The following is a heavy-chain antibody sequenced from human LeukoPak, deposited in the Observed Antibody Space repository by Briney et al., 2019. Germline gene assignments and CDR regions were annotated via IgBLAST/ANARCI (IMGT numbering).Heavy chain of an antibody. Sequence: ASVKVSCKASGYTFTSYGISWVRQAPGQGLEWMGWISAYNGNTNYAQKLQGRVTMTTDTSTSTAYMELTRLRSDDTAVYSCARGALLGYCSDGVCLRGFDYWGQGTLVTVSS. CDR2: ISAYNGNT. CDR3: ARGALLGYCSDGVCLRGFDY. V-gene: IGHV1-18*01. J-gene: IGHJ4*02. D-gene: IGHD2-8*01. CDR1: GYTFTSYG.